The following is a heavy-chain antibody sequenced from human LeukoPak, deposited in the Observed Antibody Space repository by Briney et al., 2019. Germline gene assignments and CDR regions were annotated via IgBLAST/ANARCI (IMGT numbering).Heavy chain of an antibody. CDR1: GGSISSSYW. Sequence: SGTLSLTCAVSGGSISSSYWWSWVRQPPGKGLEWIGEIYHSGTTNYNPSLKSRVTISVDKSKNQFSLKLTSVTTADTAVYYCAREGHYYASGSGAFDIWGQGTAITVSS. CDR3: AREGHYYASGSGAFDI. D-gene: IGHD3-10*01. J-gene: IGHJ3*02. CDR2: IYHSGTT. V-gene: IGHV4-4*02.